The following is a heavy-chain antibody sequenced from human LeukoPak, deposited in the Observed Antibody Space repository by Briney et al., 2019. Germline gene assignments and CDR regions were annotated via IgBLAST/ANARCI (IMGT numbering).Heavy chain of an antibody. J-gene: IGHJ6*02. D-gene: IGHD3-10*01. Sequence: PGGSLRLSCVASGFTFSSYAMSWVRQAPGKGLEWVSAISGSGGSTYYADSMKGRFTISRDNSKNTLYLQMNSLRAEDTAVYYCAKGTMVRWDVWGQGTTVTVSS. CDR3: AKGTMVRWDV. V-gene: IGHV3-23*01. CDR1: GFTFSSYA. CDR2: ISGSGGST.